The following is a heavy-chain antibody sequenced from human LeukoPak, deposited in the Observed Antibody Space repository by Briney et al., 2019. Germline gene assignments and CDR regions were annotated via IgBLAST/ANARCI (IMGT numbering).Heavy chain of an antibody. V-gene: IGHV1-69*05. Sequence: SEQVSCQPSGCTFRSYAISWVRQAPGHALEWLGGIIPLFGTANYAQKFQGRVTITTDEATSTAYMELSSLRSEDTAVYYCASPRYYYGSGSYYSNFDYWGQGTLVTVSS. D-gene: IGHD3-10*01. J-gene: IGHJ4*02. CDR2: IIPLFGTA. CDR1: GCTFRSYA. CDR3: ASPRYYYGSGSYYSNFDY.